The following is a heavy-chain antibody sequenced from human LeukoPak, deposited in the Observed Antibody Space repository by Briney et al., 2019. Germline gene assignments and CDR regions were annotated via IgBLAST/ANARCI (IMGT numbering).Heavy chain of an antibody. J-gene: IGHJ4*02. V-gene: IGHV3-30*04. Sequence: GGSLRLSCAASGFTFSSYAMHWVRQAPVKGLEWVAVISYDGSNKYYADSVKGRFTISRDNSKNTLYLEMNSLRAEDKAVYYCARRNHYESKESDYWGQGTLVTVSS. CDR3: ARRNHYESKESDY. D-gene: IGHD3-22*01. CDR1: GFTFSSYA. CDR2: ISYDGSNK.